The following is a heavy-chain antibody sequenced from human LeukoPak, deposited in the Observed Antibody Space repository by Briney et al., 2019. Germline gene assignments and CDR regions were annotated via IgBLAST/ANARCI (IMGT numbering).Heavy chain of an antibody. V-gene: IGHV3-53*01. CDR1: GFTFSTYA. D-gene: IGHD3-10*01. J-gene: IGHJ4*02. CDR2: VYSGDTT. Sequence: GSLSLSCAASGFTFSTYAMSWVRQAPGKGREGVAVVYSGDTTYYTDRVKGRFIISRDNSKNSLYLQMNRLRAEDTAMYYCSLMVRGMYYFDYWGQGTLVTVSS. CDR3: SLMVRGMYYFDY.